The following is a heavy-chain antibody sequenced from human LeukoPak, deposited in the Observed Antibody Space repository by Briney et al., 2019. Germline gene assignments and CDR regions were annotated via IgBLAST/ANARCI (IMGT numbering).Heavy chain of an antibody. CDR3: ALGIAGAFDY. J-gene: IGHJ4*02. V-gene: IGHV4-39*01. D-gene: IGHD1-26*01. CDR1: GGSISSSSYY. Sequence: SETLSLTSTVSGGSISSSSYYWGWIRQPPGKGLEWIGSIYYSGSTYYNPSLKSRVTISVDTSKNQFSLKLSSVTAADTAVYYCALGIAGAFDYWGQGTLVTVSS. CDR2: IYYSGST.